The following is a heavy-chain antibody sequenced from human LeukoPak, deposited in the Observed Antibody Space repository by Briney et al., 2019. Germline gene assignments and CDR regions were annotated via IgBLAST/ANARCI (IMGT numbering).Heavy chain of an antibody. CDR2: IWYDGSNE. CDR1: GFSFSSYG. CDR3: AKDSTKNTLMVPLDY. Sequence: GGSLRLSYAASGFSFSSYGMHWVRQAPGKGLEWVAVIWYDGSNEYYADSLKGRFTISRDNSKNTLYLHMNSLRAEDTAVYYYAKDSTKNTLMVPLDYWGQGTLVTVSS. J-gene: IGHJ4*02. D-gene: IGHD5-18*01. V-gene: IGHV3-33*06.